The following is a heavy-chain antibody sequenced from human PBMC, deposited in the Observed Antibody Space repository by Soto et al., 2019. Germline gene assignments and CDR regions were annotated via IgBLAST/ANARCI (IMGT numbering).Heavy chain of an antibody. CDR1: GGSVSSAGYC. D-gene: IGHD1-26*01. CDR3: ARGGDTTKVDY. V-gene: IGHV4-31*03. Sequence: QVQLQESGPGLVKPSQTLSLTCTVSGGSVSSAGYCWSWIRQHPGEGLEWIGFMYGSGSTSYNQSLKSRVTISVDTSTNQFSLELRSVTAADTAVYYCARGGDTTKVDYWGQGTLVTVSS. CDR2: MYGSGST. J-gene: IGHJ4*02.